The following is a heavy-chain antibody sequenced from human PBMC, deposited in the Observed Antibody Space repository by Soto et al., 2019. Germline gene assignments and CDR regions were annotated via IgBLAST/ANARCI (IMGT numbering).Heavy chain of an antibody. D-gene: IGHD5-18*01. CDR1: GFTFSSYG. CDR2: ISYDGRNK. V-gene: IGHV3-30*03. CDR3: ARGYNYADY. Sequence: QVQLVESGGGVVQPGRSLRLSCAASGFTFSSYGMHWVRQAPGKGLEWVAVISYDGRNKYYADSVRGRFTISRDNSKNTLFLQMNSLTAEDTAVYYCARGYNYADYWGQGTQVTVSS. J-gene: IGHJ4*02.